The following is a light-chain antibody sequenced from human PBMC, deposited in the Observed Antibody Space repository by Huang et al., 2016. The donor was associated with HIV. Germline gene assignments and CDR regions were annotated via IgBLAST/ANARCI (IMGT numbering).Light chain of an antibody. CDR2: DAS. V-gene: IGKV3-20*01. J-gene: IGKJ2*01. Sequence: EFVLTQSPGPLLLSPGEGATLPCRASQSLTSRYLAWYQQKSGQAPRLLIYDASSRATGIPDRFSGSGSGTDFTLTISRLEPEDFAVYYCQQYGSSLSTFGQGTKLEIK. CDR1: QSLTSRY. CDR3: QQYGSSLST.